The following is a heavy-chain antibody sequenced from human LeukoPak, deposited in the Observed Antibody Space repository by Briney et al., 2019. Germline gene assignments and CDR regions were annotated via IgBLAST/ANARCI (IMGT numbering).Heavy chain of an antibody. CDR3: ARGLSGDCYDY. Sequence: GGSLRLSCEASGFTFSSHWMHWVRQAPGKGLEWVSVIYSGGSTYYADSVKGRFTISRDNSKNTLYLQMNSLRAEDTAVYYCARGLSGDCYDYWGQGTLVTVSS. D-gene: IGHD2-8*02. V-gene: IGHV3-53*01. CDR1: GFTFSSHW. J-gene: IGHJ4*02. CDR2: IYSGGST.